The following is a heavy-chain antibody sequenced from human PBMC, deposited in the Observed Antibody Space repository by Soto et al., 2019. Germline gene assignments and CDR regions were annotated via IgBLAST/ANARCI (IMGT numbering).Heavy chain of an antibody. J-gene: IGHJ5*02. Sequence: QVQLVQSGAEVKKPGSSVKVSCKASGGTFSSYAISWVRQAPGQGLEWMGGIIPIFGTANYAQKFQGRVTITADESTSTAYMELSSLRSEDTAVYYCARENIAARRWDWFDPWCQGTLVTVSS. CDR1: GGTFSSYA. V-gene: IGHV1-69*01. CDR3: ARENIAARRWDWFDP. D-gene: IGHD6-6*01. CDR2: IIPIFGTA.